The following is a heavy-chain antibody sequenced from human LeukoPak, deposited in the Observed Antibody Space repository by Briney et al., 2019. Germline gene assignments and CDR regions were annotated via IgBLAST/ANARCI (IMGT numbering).Heavy chain of an antibody. Sequence: GESLKISCKGSGYRFTTDYIGWVRQMPGKGLEWMGIIYPDDSDTTYSPSFQGQVTISVDKSITTAFLQWSSLKASDTSIYYCARTGDGKYYFDYWGQGTLVTVSS. V-gene: IGHV5-51*01. CDR3: ARTGDGKYYFDY. J-gene: IGHJ4*02. CDR2: IYPDDSDT. CDR1: GYRFTTDY. D-gene: IGHD5-24*01.